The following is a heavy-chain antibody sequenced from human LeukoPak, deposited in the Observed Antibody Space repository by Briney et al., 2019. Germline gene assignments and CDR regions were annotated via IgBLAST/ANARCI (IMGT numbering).Heavy chain of an antibody. J-gene: IGHJ4*02. D-gene: IGHD4-23*01. CDR3: ARRDYGGSGFDY. V-gene: IGHV3-23*01. CDR2: ISGSGGST. CDR1: GFTFSSYA. Sequence: GGSLRLSCAASGFTFSSYAMSWVRQAPGKGLEWVSAISGSGGSTYYADSVKGRFTISRDNSKNTLYLQMNSLRAEGTAVYYCARRDYGGSGFDYWGQGTLVTVSS.